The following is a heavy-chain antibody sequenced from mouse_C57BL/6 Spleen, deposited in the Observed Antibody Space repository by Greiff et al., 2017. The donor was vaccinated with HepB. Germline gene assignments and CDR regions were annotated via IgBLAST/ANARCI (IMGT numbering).Heavy chain of an antibody. CDR3: AWGYDYGFAY. D-gene: IGHD2-4*01. CDR1: GYTFTSYW. Sequence: VQLQQSGAELVMPGASVKLSCKASGYTFTSYWMHWVKQRPGQGLEWIGEIDPSDSYTNYNQKFKGKSTLTVDKSSSTAYMQLSSLTSEDSAVYYCAWGYDYGFAYWGQGTLVTVSA. CDR2: IDPSDSYT. V-gene: IGHV1-69*01. J-gene: IGHJ3*01.